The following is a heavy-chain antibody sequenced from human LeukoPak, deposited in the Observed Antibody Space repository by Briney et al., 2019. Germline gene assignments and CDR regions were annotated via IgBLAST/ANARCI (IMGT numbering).Heavy chain of an antibody. D-gene: IGHD5-24*01. Sequence: PSETLSLTCAVSGGSISSGAYSWSWIRQPPGKGLEWIAYIYHSGSTYYNPSLKSRVTISVDRSKNQFSLKLSSVTAADTAVYYCGFEDLWLQWVRWGQGTLITVSS. CDR3: GFEDLWLQWVR. CDR2: IYHSGST. CDR1: GGSISSGAYS. V-gene: IGHV4-30-2*01. J-gene: IGHJ4*02.